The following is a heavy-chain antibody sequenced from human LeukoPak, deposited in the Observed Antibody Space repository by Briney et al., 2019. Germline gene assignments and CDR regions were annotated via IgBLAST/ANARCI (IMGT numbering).Heavy chain of an antibody. CDR2: ISSSPTYI. CDR1: GFTFSSYS. Sequence: PGGSLRLSCAVSGFTFSSYSMNWVRQAPGKGLEWVSSISSSPTYIYYADSVKGRFTVSRDNAKNTVYLQMNSLRTEDTAVYYCARGLPNCYGMDVWGQGTTVTVSS. J-gene: IGHJ6*02. CDR3: ARGLPNCYGMDV. V-gene: IGHV3-21*01.